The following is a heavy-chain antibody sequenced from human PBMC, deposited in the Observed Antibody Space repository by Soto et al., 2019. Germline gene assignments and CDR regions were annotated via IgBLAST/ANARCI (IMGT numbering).Heavy chain of an antibody. D-gene: IGHD3-10*01. CDR2: ISSDGNDK. CDR3: AKDSGRGSADYYFDY. V-gene: IGHV3-30*18. CDR1: GFTFSAYG. J-gene: IGHJ4*02. Sequence: QVQLVESGGGVVQPGRSLRLSCAASGFTFSAYGMHWVRQAPGEGLERVAVISSDGNDKYHADSVKGRFTISRDNSKNTLYLQMNSLRTEDTAVYYCAKDSGRGSADYYFDYWGQGTLVTVSS.